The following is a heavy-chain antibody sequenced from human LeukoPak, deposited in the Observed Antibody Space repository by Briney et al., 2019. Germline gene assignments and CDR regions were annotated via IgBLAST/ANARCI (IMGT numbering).Heavy chain of an antibody. CDR3: ARVAGSWYLGYYYYGMDV. CDR1: GGTFSSYA. D-gene: IGHD6-13*01. Sequence: ASVKVSCKASGGTFSSYAISWVRQAPGQGLEWMGGIIPIFGTANYAQKFQGRVTITADESTSTAYMELSSLRSEDTAVYYCARVAGSWYLGYYYYGMDVWGQGTTVTVSS. CDR2: IIPIFGTA. J-gene: IGHJ6*02. V-gene: IGHV1-69*13.